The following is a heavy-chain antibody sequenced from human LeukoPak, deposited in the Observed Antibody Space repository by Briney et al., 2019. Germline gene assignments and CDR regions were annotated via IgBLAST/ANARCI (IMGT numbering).Heavy chain of an antibody. J-gene: IGHJ4*02. CDR3: ARSHESSDYSSLGY. V-gene: IGHV1-18*01. CDR1: GYTFTSYG. Sequence: ASVKVSCKASGYTFTSYGISWVRQAPGQGLEWMGWISAYNGNTNYAQKLQGRVTMTTDTSTSTAYMELRSLRSDDTAVYYCARSHESSDYSSLGYWGQGTLVTVSS. D-gene: IGHD3-22*01. CDR2: ISAYNGNT.